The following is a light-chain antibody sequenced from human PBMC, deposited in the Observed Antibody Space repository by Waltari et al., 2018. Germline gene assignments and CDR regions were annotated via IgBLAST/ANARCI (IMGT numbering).Light chain of an antibody. CDR3: QKRSNWPPL. Sequence: DIVLTQSPATLSLSPGARATLSCRASQSVSSSLAWYQPKPGQTPRLLIYDASNRATGIPARFSGSGSVTDFTLTISSLAPEDFAVYYCQKRSNWPPLFGPGTKVEIK. J-gene: IGKJ3*01. CDR1: QSVSSS. CDR2: DAS. V-gene: IGKV3-11*01.